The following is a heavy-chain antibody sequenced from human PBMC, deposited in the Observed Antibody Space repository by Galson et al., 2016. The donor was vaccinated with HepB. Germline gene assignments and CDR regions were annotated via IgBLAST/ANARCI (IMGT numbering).Heavy chain of an antibody. D-gene: IGHD3-10*01. Sequence: SVKVSCKASGYTFTTYGINWVRQAPGQGLEWMGWISTYNGNTNYAQTFQDRVTMTTDTSTSTIFMALTNLTSNDTAVYYCARDRVMVRGVIGYWGQGTLVTVSS. CDR2: ISTYNGNT. CDR1: GYTFTTYG. CDR3: ARDRVMVRGVIGY. V-gene: IGHV1-18*01. J-gene: IGHJ4*02.